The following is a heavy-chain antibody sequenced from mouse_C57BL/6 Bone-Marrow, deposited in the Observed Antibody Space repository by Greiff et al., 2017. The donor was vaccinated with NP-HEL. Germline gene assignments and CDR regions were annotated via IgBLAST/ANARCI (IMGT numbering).Heavy chain of an antibody. CDR3: ARERDYDWVAY. CDR2: IYPGSGNS. J-gene: IGHJ3*01. D-gene: IGHD2-4*01. CDR1: GYSFTSYY. V-gene: IGHV1-66*01. Sequence: VQLQQSGPELVKPGASVKISCKASGYSFTSYYIHWVKQRPGQGLEWIGWIYPGSGNSKYNEKFKGKATLTADTSSSTAYMQLSSLTSEDSAVYYGARERDYDWVAYWGQGTLVTVSA.